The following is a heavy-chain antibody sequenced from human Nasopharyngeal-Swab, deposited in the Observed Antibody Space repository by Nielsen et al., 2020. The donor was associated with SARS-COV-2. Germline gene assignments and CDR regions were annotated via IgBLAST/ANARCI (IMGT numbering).Heavy chain of an antibody. D-gene: IGHD2-21*02. CDR3: AKGRSDSYYTYFDS. CDR2: ITKDAKTT. J-gene: IGHJ4*02. Sequence: GESLKISCEASGISVSSNYMSWVRQAPGKGLEWLSLITKDAKTTQYADSVKGRFTISRDNSKKSLYLQMSGLRPEDTAFYFCAKGRSDSYYTYFDSWGQGTLVTVSS. CDR1: GISVSSNY. V-gene: IGHV3-43*02.